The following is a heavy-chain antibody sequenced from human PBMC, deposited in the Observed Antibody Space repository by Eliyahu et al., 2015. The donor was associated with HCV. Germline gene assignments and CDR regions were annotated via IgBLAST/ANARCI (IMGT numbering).Heavy chain of an antibody. CDR2: TRNKANSYTX. V-gene: IGHV3-72*01. CDR3: ARDRVYSNYDYYYYGMDV. J-gene: IGHJ6*04. Sequence: EVQLVESGGGLVQPGGSLRLSCAASGFTXSDHYMXXVRQAPGKGLEWVXRTRNKANSYTXEYAASVKGRFTISRDDSKNSLYLQMNSLKTEDTAVYYCARDRVYSNYDYYYYGMDVWGKGTTVTVSS. CDR1: GFTXSDHY. D-gene: IGHD4-11*01.